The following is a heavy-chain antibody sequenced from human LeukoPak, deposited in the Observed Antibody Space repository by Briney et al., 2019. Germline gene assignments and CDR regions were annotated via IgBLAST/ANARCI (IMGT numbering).Heavy chain of an antibody. J-gene: IGHJ6*01. CDR3: ARVLSAFSGLDV. CDR1: GYIFTTYW. CDR2: IHPGDSDT. D-gene: IGHD3-16*01. Sequence: GESLKISCEGSGYIFTTYWIAWVRQMPGKGLEWMGIIHPGDSDTRYSPSFQGQVTISADKSISTAYLQWSSLKASDSAMYYCARVLSAFSGLDVWGPGTTVTVSS. V-gene: IGHV5-51*01.